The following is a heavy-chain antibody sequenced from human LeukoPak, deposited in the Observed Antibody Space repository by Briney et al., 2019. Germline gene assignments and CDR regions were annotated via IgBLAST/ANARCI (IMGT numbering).Heavy chain of an antibody. CDR3: ARGRSITILRGVAISDGFDI. CDR1: GFTYQTWS. Sequence: GGSLRLSRAASGFTYQTWSKNGVRQAPGKGLEWVSSIATSSDYIYYAGSLKGRFTISRDNAKNSLYLHMLSLRPDDTAVYYCARGRSITILRGVAISDGFDIWGQGTKVTVS. J-gene: IGHJ3*02. V-gene: IGHV3-21*06. CDR2: IATSSDYI. D-gene: IGHD3-10*01.